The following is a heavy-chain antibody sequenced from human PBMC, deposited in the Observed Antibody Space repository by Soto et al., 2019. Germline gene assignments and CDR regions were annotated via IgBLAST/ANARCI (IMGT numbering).Heavy chain of an antibody. CDR3: ASSSPMYSSGWYATGNFDY. D-gene: IGHD6-19*01. Sequence: GESLKISCKGSGYSFTSYWIGWVRQMPGKGLEWMGIIYPGDSDTRYSPSFQGQVTISADKSISTAYLQWSSLKASDTAMYYCASSSPMYSSGWYATGNFDYWGQGTLVTVSS. V-gene: IGHV5-51*01. CDR2: IYPGDSDT. CDR1: GYSFTSYW. J-gene: IGHJ4*02.